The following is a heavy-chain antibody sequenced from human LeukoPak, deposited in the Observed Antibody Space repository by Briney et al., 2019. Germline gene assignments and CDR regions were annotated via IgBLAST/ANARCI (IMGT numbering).Heavy chain of an antibody. V-gene: IGHV4-59*01. Sequence: GSLRLSCAASGFTFSTYGMHWVRQAPGKGLEWIGYISYSGITNYNPSLKSRVSISVDTSMNQLSLKVSSVTTADTAVYYCARLAVAGDYDHFYFYMDVWGKGTTVTVSS. J-gene: IGHJ6*03. CDR2: ISYSGIT. CDR3: ARLAVAGDYDHFYFYMDV. D-gene: IGHD6-19*01. CDR1: GFTFSTYG.